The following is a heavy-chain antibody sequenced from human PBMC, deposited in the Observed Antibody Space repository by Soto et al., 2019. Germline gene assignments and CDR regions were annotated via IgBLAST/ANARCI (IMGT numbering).Heavy chain of an antibody. CDR2: IYHSGDT. Sequence: QLQLQESGSRLVKPSETLSLTCAVFGASITSGGYSWSWIRQPPGQGLDWIGYIYHSGDTFYSPSLRGGVTISVDRSKNQFSLTLASVTATDTAVYYCARYLLRGVIDYWGQGSLVTVSS. J-gene: IGHJ4*02. CDR1: GASITSGGYS. D-gene: IGHD3-10*01. V-gene: IGHV4-30-2*01. CDR3: ARYLLRGVIDY.